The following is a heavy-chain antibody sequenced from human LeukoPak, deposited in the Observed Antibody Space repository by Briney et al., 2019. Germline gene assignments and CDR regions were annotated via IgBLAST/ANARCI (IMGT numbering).Heavy chain of an antibody. D-gene: IGHD3-10*01. CDR3: ARDRSQEFDP. V-gene: IGHV3-30*04. CDR2: ISSDGTNK. CDR1: RFTFRNYA. J-gene: IGHJ5*02. Sequence: PGGSVRLSCAASRFTFRNYAMHWVRQAPGKGLEWVAVISSDGTNKDYADSVKGRFSISRDNSKNTLYLQMNRLRADDTAVYYCARDRSQEFDPWGQGTLVTVSS.